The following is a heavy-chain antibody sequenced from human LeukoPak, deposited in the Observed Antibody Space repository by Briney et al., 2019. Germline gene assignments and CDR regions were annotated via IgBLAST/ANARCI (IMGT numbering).Heavy chain of an antibody. J-gene: IGHJ4*02. CDR3: ARLVPTLG. D-gene: IGHD3-10*01. V-gene: IGHV4-34*01. CDR1: GFTFSSYW. CDR2: INHSGST. Sequence: GSLRLSCAASGFTFSSYWMSWIRQPPGKGLEWIGEINHSGSTNYNPSLKSRVTISVDTSKNQFSLKLSSVTAADTAVYYCARLVPTLGWGQGTLVTVSS.